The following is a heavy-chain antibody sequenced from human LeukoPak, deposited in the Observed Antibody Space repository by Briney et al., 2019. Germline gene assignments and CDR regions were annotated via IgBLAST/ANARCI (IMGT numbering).Heavy chain of an antibody. CDR1: GGSISSYY. CDR3: ARHRAYSSSSPFDY. V-gene: IGHV4-59*08. CDR2: IYYSVST. D-gene: IGHD6-6*01. Sequence: PSETLSLTCTVSGGSISSYYWSWIRQPPGKGLEWIGYIYYSVSTNYNPSLKSRVTMFVDMSKNQFSLRLSSVTAADTAVYYCARHRAYSSSSPFDYWGQGTLVTVSS. J-gene: IGHJ4*02.